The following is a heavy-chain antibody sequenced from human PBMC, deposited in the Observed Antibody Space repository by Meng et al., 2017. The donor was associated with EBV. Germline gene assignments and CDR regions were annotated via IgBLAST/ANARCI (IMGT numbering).Heavy chain of an antibody. CDR3: TILDSSYIYY. CDR2: IRNKANSYST. V-gene: IGHV3-73*02. D-gene: IGHD3-22*01. J-gene: IGHJ4*02. Sequence: EGQLVESGVGLVQPWGALNVSCAVSGVTFSGYALHWVRQAAGKGLEWLGRIRNKANSYSTAYAATVGSMFVISIEDSKYTAYMQMNSLKTEDTAWYYYTILDSSYIYYWGQGTLVTVSS. CDR1: GVTFSGYA.